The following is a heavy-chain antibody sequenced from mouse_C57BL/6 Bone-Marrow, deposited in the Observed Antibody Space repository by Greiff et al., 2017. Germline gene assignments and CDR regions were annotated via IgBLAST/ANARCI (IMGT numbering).Heavy chain of an antibody. J-gene: IGHJ2*01. V-gene: IGHV1-81*01. D-gene: IGHD1-1*01. CDR1: GYTFTSYG. CDR3: ERRYYGSSYRFDY. Sequence: QVQLQQSGAELARPGASVKLSCKASGYTFTSYGISWVKQRTGQGLEWIGEIYPRSGNTYYNEKFKGKATLTADKSSSAAYMELRSLTSEDSAVYFCERRYYGSSYRFDYWGQGTTLTVSS. CDR2: IYPRSGNT.